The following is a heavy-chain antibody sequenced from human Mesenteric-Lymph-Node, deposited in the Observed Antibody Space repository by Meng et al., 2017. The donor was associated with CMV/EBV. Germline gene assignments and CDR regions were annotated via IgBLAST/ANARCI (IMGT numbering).Heavy chain of an antibody. D-gene: IGHD3-9*01. J-gene: IGHJ5*02. V-gene: IGHV4-39*01. CDR2: VYFGAST. CDR1: GDSIGTSGYY. Sequence: ESLKISCTVSGDSIGTSGYYWVWIRQPPGQGLEWIGSVYFGASTYYNPSLKSRTTISVDTAKNQFSLRLDSVAAADTAVYYCARHAYIGWSGPWFDPWGQGTLVTVSS. CDR3: ARHAYIGWSGPWFDP.